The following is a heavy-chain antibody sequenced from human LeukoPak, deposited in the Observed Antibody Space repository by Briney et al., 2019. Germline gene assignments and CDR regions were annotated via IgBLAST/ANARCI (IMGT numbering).Heavy chain of an antibody. V-gene: IGHV3-9*01. J-gene: IGHJ4*02. CDR3: AKDAYSGGWYYFDY. Sequence: PGRSLRLSCAASGFTFDDYAMHWVRQAPGKGLEWVSGISWNRGTIGYADSVKGRFTISRDNAKNSLYLQMNSLRAEDTALYYCAKDAYSGGWYYFDYWGQGALVTVSS. CDR1: GFTFDDYA. D-gene: IGHD6-19*01. CDR2: ISWNRGTI.